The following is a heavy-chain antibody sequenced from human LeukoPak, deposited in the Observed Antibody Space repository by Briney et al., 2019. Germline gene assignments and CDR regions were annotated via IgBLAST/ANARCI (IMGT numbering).Heavy chain of an antibody. CDR3: TTWFYGSGTS. CDR2: IKIKTDGGTT. Sequence: KPGGSLRLSCAASGFTFSNAWMSWVCQAPGKGLEWVGRIKIKTDGGTTDYAAPVKGRFTISRDDSKNTLYLQMDSLKTEDTAVYYCTTWFYGSGTSWGQGTLVTVCS. J-gene: IGHJ5*02. D-gene: IGHD3-10*01. CDR1: GFTFSNAW. V-gene: IGHV3-15*01.